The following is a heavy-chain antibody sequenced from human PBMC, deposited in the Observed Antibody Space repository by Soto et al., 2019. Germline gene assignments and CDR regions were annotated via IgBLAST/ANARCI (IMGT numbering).Heavy chain of an antibody. CDR3: SEHPVEDDDSWYPGY. CDR2: ISGSGGST. V-gene: IGHV3-23*01. Sequence: EVQLLESGGGLVQPGGSLRLSCAASGFTFSSYAMSWVRQAPGKGLEWVSAISGSGGSTYYADSVKGRFTNSRDNSNNTVYLQLDGPRAGDTAGHYFSEHPVEDDDSWYPGYWGQGSPVAVSS. CDR1: GFTFSSYA. J-gene: IGHJ1*01. D-gene: IGHD6-13*01.